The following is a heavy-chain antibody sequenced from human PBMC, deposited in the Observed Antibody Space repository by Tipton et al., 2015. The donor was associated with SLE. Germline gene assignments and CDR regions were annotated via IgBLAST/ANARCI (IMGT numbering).Heavy chain of an antibody. J-gene: IGHJ4*02. CDR2: IYHSGST. Sequence: TLSLTCAVSGGSISSSNWWTWVRQSPDKGLEWIGEIYHSGSTTYNPSLESRVTISVDPSNNQFSLRLTSVTAADTAVYYCAGRGDLVVVTSYLDYWGQGTLVSVSS. CDR1: GGSISSSNW. V-gene: IGHV4-4*02. D-gene: IGHD2-21*02. CDR3: AGRGDLVVVTSYLDY.